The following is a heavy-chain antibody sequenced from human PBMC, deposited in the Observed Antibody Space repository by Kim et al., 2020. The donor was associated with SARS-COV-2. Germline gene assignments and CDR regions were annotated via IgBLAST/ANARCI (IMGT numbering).Heavy chain of an antibody. Sequence: DSVKGRFTISRDNSNVYLQMDSLRAEDTAVYYCAKDSAAKVGELRGFDFWGQGTLVTVSS. J-gene: IGHJ4*02. CDR3: AKDSAAKVGELRGFDF. D-gene: IGHD3-16*01. V-gene: IGHV3-23*01.